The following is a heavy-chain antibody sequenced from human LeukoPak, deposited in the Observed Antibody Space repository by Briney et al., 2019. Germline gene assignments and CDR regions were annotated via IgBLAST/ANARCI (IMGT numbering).Heavy chain of an antibody. Sequence: GGSLRLSCAASGFTLSSYSMNWVHQAPGKGLEWVSSISSSSNIYYAGSVKGRFTISRDNAKNSLYLQMNSLRAEDTAVYYCARVGNSWSIDYWGQGTLVTVSS. CDR3: ARVGNSWSIDY. J-gene: IGHJ4*02. CDR2: ISSSSNI. D-gene: IGHD6-13*01. CDR1: GFTLSSYS. V-gene: IGHV3-21*01.